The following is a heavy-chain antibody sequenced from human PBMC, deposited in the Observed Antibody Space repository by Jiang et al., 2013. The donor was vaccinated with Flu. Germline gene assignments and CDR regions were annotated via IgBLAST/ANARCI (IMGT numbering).Heavy chain of an antibody. J-gene: IGHJ3*02. CDR3: ARYCSGGSCLENTSFDPVYESEQSNDAFDI. Sequence: SQTLSLTCAISGDSVSSNSAAWNWIRQSPSRGLEWPGRTYYRSKWYNDYAVSVKSRITINPDTSKNQFSLQLNSVTPEDTAVYYCARYCSGGSCLENTSFDPVYESEQSNDAFDIWGQGTMVTVSS. CDR1: GDSVSSNSAA. D-gene: IGHD2-15*01. V-gene: IGHV6-1*01. CDR2: TYYRSKWYN.